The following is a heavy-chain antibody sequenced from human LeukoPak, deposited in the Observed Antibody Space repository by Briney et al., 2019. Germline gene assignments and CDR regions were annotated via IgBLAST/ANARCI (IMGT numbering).Heavy chain of an antibody. CDR3: ARVNFVEDIVVVPLGMDV. J-gene: IGHJ6*04. CDR1: GFTFSSYW. Sequence: GGSLRLSCAASGFTFSSYWMHWVRQAPGKGLVWVSRINSDGSSTSYADSVKGRFTISRDNAKNTLYLQMNSLRAEDTAVYYCARVNFVEDIVVVPLGMDVWGKGTTVTVSS. V-gene: IGHV3-74*01. D-gene: IGHD2-2*01. CDR2: INSDGSST.